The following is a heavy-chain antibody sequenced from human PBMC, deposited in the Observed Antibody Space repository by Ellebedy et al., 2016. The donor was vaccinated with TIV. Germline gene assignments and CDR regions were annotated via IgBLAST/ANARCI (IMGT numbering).Heavy chain of an antibody. CDR2: IYYSGST. V-gene: IGHV4-59*01. J-gene: IGHJ4*02. CDR1: GGSISSYY. Sequence: SETLSLXCTVSGGSISSYYWSWIRQPPGKGLEWIGYIYYSGSTNYNPSLKSRVTISVDTSKNQFSLKLSSVTAADTAVYYCAGISSGWYDYWGQGTLVTVSS. CDR3: AGISSGWYDY. D-gene: IGHD6-19*01.